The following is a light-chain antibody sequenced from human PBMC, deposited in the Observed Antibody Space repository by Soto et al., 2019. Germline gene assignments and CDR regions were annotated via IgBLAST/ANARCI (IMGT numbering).Light chain of an antibody. CDR2: STD. CDR1: TGAVTSGHY. Sequence: QTVVTQEPSLTVSPGGTVTLTCASSTGAVTSGHYANWLQQKPGQAPRALIYSTDTKHSWTPARFSGSLLGAKAALTLSGVRPEDEADYYCLLYYGGAVIFGGGTKLTVL. CDR3: LLYYGGAVI. J-gene: IGLJ2*01. V-gene: IGLV7-43*01.